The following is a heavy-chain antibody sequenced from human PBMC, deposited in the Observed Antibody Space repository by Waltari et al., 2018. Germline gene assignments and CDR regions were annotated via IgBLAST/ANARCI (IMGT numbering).Heavy chain of an antibody. CDR3: VRLEDCTGPGGHCYSGDPFALDV. D-gene: IGHD2-15*01. V-gene: IGHV4-34*01. J-gene: IGHJ6*02. CDR2: INHAGYT. CDR1: GGSFRGYY. Sequence: QVQLHQWGAGLLQSSETLSLTCAVYGGSFRGYYWGWVRQPPGKGLEWIGEINHAGYTNHNPSLRSRVTMSADTSKSQFSLKLNSVTAADTAVYYCVRLEDCTGPGGHCYSGDPFALDVWGQGTTVTVSS.